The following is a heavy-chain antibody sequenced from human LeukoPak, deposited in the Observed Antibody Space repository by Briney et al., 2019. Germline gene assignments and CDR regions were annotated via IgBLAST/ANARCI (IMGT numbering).Heavy chain of an antibody. CDR2: IKQDGSEK. Sequence: GGSLRLSCAASGFTFSSFWMNWVRQAPGKGLEWVANIKQDGSEKYYVDSVKGRFTISRDSSKNTLYLQMNSLRAEDTAVYYCAKLSLTYPYSGSYEDYWGQGTLVTVSS. J-gene: IGHJ4*02. D-gene: IGHD1-26*01. CDR1: GFTFSSFW. V-gene: IGHV3-7*03. CDR3: AKLSLTYPYSGSYEDY.